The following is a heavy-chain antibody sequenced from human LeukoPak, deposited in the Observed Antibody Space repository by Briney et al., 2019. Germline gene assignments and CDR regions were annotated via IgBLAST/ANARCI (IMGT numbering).Heavy chain of an antibody. J-gene: IGHJ4*02. V-gene: IGHV1-18*01. CDR2: ISAYDGTT. CDR3: AGETTTAAAACDY. CDR1: GYAFNTYH. Sequence: AASVKLSCTASGYAFNTYHISWVRQAPGQGLEWMGWISAYDGTTNYALNFQGRVTMTTDTSTSTAYMELRSLRPDDTAVDFSAGETTTAAAACDYWGQGTLVTVSS. D-gene: IGHD1-26*01.